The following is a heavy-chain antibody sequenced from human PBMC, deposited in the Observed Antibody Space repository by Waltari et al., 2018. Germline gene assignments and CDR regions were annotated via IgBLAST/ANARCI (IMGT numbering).Heavy chain of an antibody. J-gene: IGHJ3*02. CDR2: IYHSGST. CDR1: GYSISSGYY. V-gene: IGHV4-38-2*01. D-gene: IGHD2-21*01. CDR3: ARHFGSIVVGVDAFDI. Sequence: QVQLQESGPGLVKPSETLSLTCAVSGYSISSGYYWGWIRQPPGKGLEWIGSIYHSGSTYYNPSLKSRVTRAGDTSKNQFSLKLSSVTAADTAVYYCARHFGSIVVGVDAFDIWGQGTMVTVSS.